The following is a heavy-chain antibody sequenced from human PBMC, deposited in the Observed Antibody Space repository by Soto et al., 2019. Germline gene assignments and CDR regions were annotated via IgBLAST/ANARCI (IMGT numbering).Heavy chain of an antibody. J-gene: IGHJ4*02. D-gene: IGHD1-1*01. CDR3: ARHTPTTGLNDY. Sequence: QLLESGPGLVKPSETLSLTCTVSGGSISSSSYYWGWIRQPPGKGLEWIGSIYYSGSTYYNPSLKSRVTISVDTSKNQFSLKLSSVTAADTAVYYCARHTPTTGLNDYWGQGTLVTVSS. V-gene: IGHV4-39*01. CDR2: IYYSGST. CDR1: GGSISSSSYY.